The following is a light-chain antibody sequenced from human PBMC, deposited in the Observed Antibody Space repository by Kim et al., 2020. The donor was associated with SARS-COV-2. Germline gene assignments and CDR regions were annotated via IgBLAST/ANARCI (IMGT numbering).Light chain of an antibody. CDR2: GYN. CDR1: FSNVEINS. J-gene: IGLJ2*01. Sequence: GQRVHISCSGSFSNVEINSVNWWQQLPGAAPKLLIFGYNPRPSGVPDRFSGSKSGTSASLAISGLQSEDEADYYCAAWDDNLNGEGFGGGTQLTVL. CDR3: AAWDDNLNGEG. V-gene: IGLV1-44*01.